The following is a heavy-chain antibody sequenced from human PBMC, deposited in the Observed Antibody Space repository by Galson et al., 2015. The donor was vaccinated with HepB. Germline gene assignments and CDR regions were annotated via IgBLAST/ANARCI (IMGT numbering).Heavy chain of an antibody. CDR2: IYYSGST. D-gene: IGHD2-8*01. J-gene: IGHJ6*03. CDR1: GGSISSYY. V-gene: IGHV4-59*08. Sequence: ETLSLTCTVSGGSISSYYWSWIRQPPGKGLEWIGYIYYSGSTNYNPSLKSRVAISVDTSKNQFSLKLSSVTAADTAVYYCASGVDYYYYMDVWGKGTTVTVSS. CDR3: ASGVDYYYYMDV.